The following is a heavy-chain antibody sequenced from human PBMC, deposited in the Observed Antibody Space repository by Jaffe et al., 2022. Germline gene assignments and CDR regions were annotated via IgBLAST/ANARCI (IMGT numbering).Heavy chain of an antibody. Sequence: EGHLVESGGGLVKPGGSLRLSCAASGFTFSTYTMNWVRQAPGRGLEWVSTISTSSTYIYYADSVKGRFTISRDNAKNSLYLQLNSLRADDTAVYYCARAALQYDADRGTYYSDWGQGTLVTVSS. V-gene: IGHV3-21*01. D-gene: IGHD3-10*01. CDR2: ISTSSTYI. CDR1: GFTFSTYT. J-gene: IGHJ4*02. CDR3: ARAALQYDADRGTYYSD.